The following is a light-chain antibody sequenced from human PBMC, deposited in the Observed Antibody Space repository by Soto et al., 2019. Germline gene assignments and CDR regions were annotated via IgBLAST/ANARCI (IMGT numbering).Light chain of an antibody. CDR1: SSDVGDYNY. CDR3: SSFAGSPVV. Sequence: QSALTQPPSASGSLGQSVTIPCTGTSSDVGDYNYVSWYQQHPGKVPKLMIYEVSKRPSGVPDRFSGSKSGNTASLTVSGLQAEDEADYYCSSFAGSPVVFGGGTTLPVL. V-gene: IGLV2-8*01. CDR2: EVS. J-gene: IGLJ2*01.